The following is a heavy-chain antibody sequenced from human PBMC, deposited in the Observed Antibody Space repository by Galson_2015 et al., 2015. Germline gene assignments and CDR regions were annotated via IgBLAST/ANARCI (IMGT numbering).Heavy chain of an antibody. CDR1: GFTFPSFA. Sequence: SLRLSCAASGFTFPSFAMSWVRQAPGKGLEWVSSISASGGSTYDADSVKGRFTTSRDSSNTLCLQMNSLRVEDTAVYYCAKGALALIEWFPHLEYWGQGTLVTVSS. CDR2: ISASGGST. D-gene: IGHD3-3*01. V-gene: IGHV3-23*01. J-gene: IGHJ4*02. CDR3: AKGALALIEWFPHLEY.